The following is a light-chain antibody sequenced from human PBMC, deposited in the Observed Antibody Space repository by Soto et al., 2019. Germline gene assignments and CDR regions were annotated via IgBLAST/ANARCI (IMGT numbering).Light chain of an antibody. V-gene: IGKV1-33*01. J-gene: IGKJ4*01. Sequence: DIQMTQSPSSLSASVGDRVTIACQSSHDVSWNLNWFQQKPGEAPKLLIYDASNFERGVPSRFSGSGSGTDFTLTISSLQPEDVVTYYCHQYSSMLSFGGGTEVDLK. CDR3: HQYSSMLS. CDR2: DAS. CDR1: HDVSWN.